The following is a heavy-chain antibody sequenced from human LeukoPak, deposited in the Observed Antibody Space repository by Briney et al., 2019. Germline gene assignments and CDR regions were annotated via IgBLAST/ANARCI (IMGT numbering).Heavy chain of an antibody. CDR2: IYPNSGGT. D-gene: IGHD6-13*01. J-gene: IGHJ6*03. CDR3: ARVAYSSSWYQVHYMDV. Sequence: ASVKVTCKASGYTFSGYYRHWMRQPPGQGLEWMGWIYPNSGGTNYPQKFQGRLTLTRDTSITTAYMELSRLRSDNTAVYSCARVAYSSSWYQVHYMDVWGKGTTVTVSS. V-gene: IGHV1-2*02. CDR1: GYTFSGYY.